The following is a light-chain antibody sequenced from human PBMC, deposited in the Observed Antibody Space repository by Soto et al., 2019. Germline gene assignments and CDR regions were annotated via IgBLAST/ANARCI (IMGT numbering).Light chain of an antibody. CDR2: DVN. CDR1: SSDVGSYNY. V-gene: IGLV2-11*01. Sequence: QSALTQPRSVSGSPGQSVAISCTGTSSDVGSYNYVSWYQHHPGKAPKLMIYDVNKRPSGVPDRFSGSKSGNTASLTISGLQAEDEAAYYCCSYAGSYTLVFGGGTKLTVL. CDR3: CSYAGSYTLV. J-gene: IGLJ3*02.